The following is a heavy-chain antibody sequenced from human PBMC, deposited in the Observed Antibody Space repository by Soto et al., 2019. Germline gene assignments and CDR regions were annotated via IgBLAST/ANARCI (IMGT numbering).Heavy chain of an antibody. CDR1: GGTFSSYA. Sequence: QVQLVQSGAEVKKPGSSVKVSCKASGGTFSSYAISWVRQAPGQGLEWMGGIIPIFGTANYAQKFQGRVTITADESTSTAYMELSSMRSDDTAVYYCAREGPYSSSPLSYYYYYYGMDVWGQGTTVTVSS. CDR3: AREGPYSSSPLSYYYYYYGMDV. D-gene: IGHD6-6*01. J-gene: IGHJ6*02. CDR2: IIPIFGTA. V-gene: IGHV1-69*12.